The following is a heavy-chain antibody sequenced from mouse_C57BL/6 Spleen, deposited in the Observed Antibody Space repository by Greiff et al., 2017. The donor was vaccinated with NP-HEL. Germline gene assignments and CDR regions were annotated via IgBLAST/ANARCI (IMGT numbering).Heavy chain of an antibody. CDR2: ISDGGSYT. V-gene: IGHV5-4*01. CDR3: VREGGDGFAY. CDR1: GFTFSSYA. J-gene: IGHJ3*01. Sequence: EVQGVESGGGLVKPGGSLKLSCAASGFTFSSYAMSWVRQTPEKRLEWVATISDGGSYTYYPDTVKGRFTISRDNAKNNLYLQMSHLKSEDTAMYYCVREGGDGFAYGVKGTLVTVSA.